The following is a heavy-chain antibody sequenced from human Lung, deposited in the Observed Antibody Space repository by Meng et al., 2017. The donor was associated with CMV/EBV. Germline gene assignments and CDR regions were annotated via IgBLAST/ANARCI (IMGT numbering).Heavy chain of an antibody. Sequence: GESLKISCAASGFSFRSYSMNWVRLTPGKGLEWVASISRDSAYIFYADSVKGRFTISRDNAKNSLYLQMNSLKAEDTALYYCARDPHEGDIVVVPVVLGRGXTVTVSS. CDR1: GFSFRSYS. CDR3: ARDPHEGDIVVVPVV. V-gene: IGHV3-21*01. D-gene: IGHD2-2*01. J-gene: IGHJ6*02. CDR2: ISRDSAYI.